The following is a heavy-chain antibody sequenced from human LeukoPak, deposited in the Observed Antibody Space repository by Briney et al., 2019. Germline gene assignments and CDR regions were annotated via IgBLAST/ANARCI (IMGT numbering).Heavy chain of an antibody. CDR3: ARDMGQNCGGDCYSDAFDI. D-gene: IGHD2-21*01. Sequence: SETLSLTCTVSGYSISSGYYWGWIRQPPGKGLEWIGSIYHSGSTYYNPSLKSRVTISVDTSKNQFSLKLSSVPAADTAVYYCARDMGQNCGGDCYSDAFDIWGQGTMVTVSS. CDR1: GYSISSGYY. V-gene: IGHV4-38-2*02. CDR2: IYHSGST. J-gene: IGHJ3*02.